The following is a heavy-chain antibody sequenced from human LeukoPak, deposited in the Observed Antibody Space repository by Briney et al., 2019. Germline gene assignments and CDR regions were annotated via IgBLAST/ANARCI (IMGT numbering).Heavy chain of an antibody. J-gene: IGHJ4*02. CDR1: GFAFSDYW. Sequence: GGSLRLSCAASGFAFSDYWMSWVRQAPGKGLEWVAKIKPDGSEKYYVDSVKGRFTISRDKAKNSLYLQMNSLRDEDTAVYYCARGGSSYGHDYWGQGTLVTVSS. V-gene: IGHV3-7*01. CDR2: IKPDGSEK. D-gene: IGHD5-18*01. CDR3: ARGGSSYGHDY.